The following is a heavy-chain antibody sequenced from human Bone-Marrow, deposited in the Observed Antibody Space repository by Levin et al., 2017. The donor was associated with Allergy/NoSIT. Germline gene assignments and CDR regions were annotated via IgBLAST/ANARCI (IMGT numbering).Heavy chain of an antibody. CDR2: MNSDGSNR. V-gene: IGHV3-74*01. D-gene: IGHD4-23*01. CDR3: ASSNYGANFDDY. Sequence: GGSLRLSCAASGFTFSTYWMHWVRQVPGKGLEWVSRMNSDGSNRGYATSVKGRFTISRDNAKNTLYLQMNSLRAEDTGMYYCASSNYGANFDDYWGQGTLVTVSS. J-gene: IGHJ4*02. CDR1: GFTFSTYW.